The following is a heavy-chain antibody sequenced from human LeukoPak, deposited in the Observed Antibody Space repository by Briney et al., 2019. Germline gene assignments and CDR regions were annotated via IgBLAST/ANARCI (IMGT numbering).Heavy chain of an antibody. CDR1: GGSIGSYH. V-gene: IGHV4-59*01. Sequence: SETLSLTCSVSGGSIGSYHWIWIHQPPGKGLEWIGHVHYTWNTKYNPSLTGRVSISQDRSKNQFSLSLSSLTAADTAVYYCARVASKGGMDVWGQGTTVIVSS. J-gene: IGHJ6*02. CDR2: VHYTWNT. CDR3: ARVASKGGMDV. D-gene: IGHD5/OR15-5a*01.